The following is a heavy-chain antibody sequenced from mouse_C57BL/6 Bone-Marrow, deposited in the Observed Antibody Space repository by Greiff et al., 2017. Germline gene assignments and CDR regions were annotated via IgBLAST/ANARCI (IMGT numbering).Heavy chain of an antibody. J-gene: IGHJ2*01. CDR2: IDPSDSYT. D-gene: IGHD4-1*01. V-gene: IGHV1-69*01. Sequence: VQLQQPGAELVMPGASLTLSCKSSGYTFTSYWLHWVKQRPGQGLALIGAIDPSDSYTNYNQTFKGNSTLTVDKSSRTAYMQLSSLTSEDSAVYYCARRLGRPYYFDYWGQGTTLTVSS. CDR3: ARRLGRPYYFDY. CDR1: GYTFTSYW.